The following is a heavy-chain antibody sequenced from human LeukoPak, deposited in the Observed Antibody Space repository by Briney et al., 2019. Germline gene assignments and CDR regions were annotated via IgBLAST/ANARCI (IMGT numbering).Heavy chain of an antibody. J-gene: IGHJ4*02. D-gene: IGHD2-2*03. CDR1: GFTVSNNY. CDR3: ARASWISTADAVC. Sequence: GGSLRLSCAASGFTVSNNYMRWVRQAPGKGLEWVSSIYSRGSTSYVDSVKGRFTLSRDDSRNTVYLQLNNLRVEDTAIYYCARASWISTADAVCWGQGTQVTVSS. V-gene: IGHV3-53*01. CDR2: IYSRGST.